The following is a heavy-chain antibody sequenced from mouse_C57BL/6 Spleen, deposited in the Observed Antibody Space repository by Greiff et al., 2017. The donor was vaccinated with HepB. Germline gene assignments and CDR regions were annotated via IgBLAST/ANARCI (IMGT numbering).Heavy chain of an antibody. CDR1: GFTFSSYA. CDR3: ARDTYYGNYYFDY. Sequence: EVMLVESGGGLVKPGGSLKLSCAASGFTFSSYAMSWVRQTPEKRLEWVATISDGGSYTYYPDNVKGRFTISRDNAKNNLYLQMSHLKSEDTAMYYCARDTYYGNYYFDYWGQGTTLTVSS. D-gene: IGHD2-10*01. V-gene: IGHV5-4*01. J-gene: IGHJ2*01. CDR2: ISDGGSYT.